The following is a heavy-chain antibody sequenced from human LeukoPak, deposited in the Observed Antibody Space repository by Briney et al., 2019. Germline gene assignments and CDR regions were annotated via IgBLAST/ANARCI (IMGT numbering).Heavy chain of an antibody. J-gene: IGHJ4*02. CDR1: GGPISSYY. V-gene: IGHV4-59*01. CDR2: ISNSENT. Sequence: PSETLSLTCTVSGGPISSYYWSWTRQPPGKGLEWIGYISNSENTNYNLSLKSRVTISVDKSKNQFSLKLSSVTAADTAVYYCARMIRQQLLYYFDYWGRGILVTVSS. CDR3: ARMIRQQLLYYFDY. D-gene: IGHD6-13*01.